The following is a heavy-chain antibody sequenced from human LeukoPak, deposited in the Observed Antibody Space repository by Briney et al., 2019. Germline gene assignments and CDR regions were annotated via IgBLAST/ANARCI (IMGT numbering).Heavy chain of an antibody. V-gene: IGHV4-39*07. Sequence: PSETLSLTCTVSGGSISSGGYYWSWIRQPPGKGLEWIGSIYYSGSTYYNPSLKSRVTISVDTSKNQFSLKLSSVTAADTAVYYCARARPGSRATRGMDVWGQGTTVTVSS. CDR2: IYYSGST. CDR3: ARARPGSRATRGMDV. J-gene: IGHJ6*02. CDR1: GGSISSGGYY. D-gene: IGHD2-15*01.